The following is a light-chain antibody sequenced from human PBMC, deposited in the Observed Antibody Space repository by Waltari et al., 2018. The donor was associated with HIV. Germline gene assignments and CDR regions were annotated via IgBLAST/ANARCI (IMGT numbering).Light chain of an antibody. CDR2: WAS. V-gene: IGKV4-1*01. CDR1: QSVLYSSNNKND. CDR3: QQYYRTPSIT. J-gene: IGKJ5*01. Sequence: DIVMTQSPDSLAVSLGERATINCKSSQSVLYSSNNKNDLAWYQQKPGQPPKLLIYWASTRESGVPDRFSGSGSGTDFTLTISSLQAEDVAVYYGQQYYRTPSITFGQGTRLEIK.